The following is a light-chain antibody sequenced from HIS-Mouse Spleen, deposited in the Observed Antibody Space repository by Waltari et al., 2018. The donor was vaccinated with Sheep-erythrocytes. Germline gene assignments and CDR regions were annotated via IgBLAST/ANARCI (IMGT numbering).Light chain of an antibody. CDR1: QSVSSS. V-gene: IGKV3-11*01. CDR3: QQRSNWLT. CDR2: DAS. Sequence: EIVLTQSPATLPLSPGERATRSCRASQSVSSSLAWYQKKPGQAPRLLIYDASNRATGIPARFSGSGSGTDFTLTISSLEPEDFAVYYCQQRSNWLTFGGGTKVEIK. J-gene: IGKJ4*01.